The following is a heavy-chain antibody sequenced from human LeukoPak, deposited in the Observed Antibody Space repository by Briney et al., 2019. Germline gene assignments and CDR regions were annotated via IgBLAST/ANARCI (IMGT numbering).Heavy chain of an antibody. D-gene: IGHD6-13*01. CDR3: ARDSIYSSSWHFDY. CDR2: ISSNGGST. Sequence: GGSLRLSCAASGFTFSSYAMHWVRQAPGKGLEYVSAISSNGGSTYYANSVKGRFTISRDNSKNTLYLQMNSLRAEDTAVYYCARDSIYSSSWHFDYWGQGTLVTVSS. CDR1: GFTFSSYA. J-gene: IGHJ4*02. V-gene: IGHV3-64*01.